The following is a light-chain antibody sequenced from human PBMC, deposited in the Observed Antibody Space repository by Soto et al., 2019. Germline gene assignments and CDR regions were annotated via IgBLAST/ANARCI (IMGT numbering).Light chain of an antibody. CDR2: EVS. CDR1: SSDVGSYNL. J-gene: IGLJ1*01. V-gene: IGLV2-23*02. Sequence: LNQPASVSGSPGQSITFPCTRTSSDVGSYNLVSWYQQHPGKAPKLMIYEVSKRPSGVSNRFSGSKSGNTASLTISGLQAEDEADYYCCSYAGSSTYVFGTGTKVTVL. CDR3: CSYAGSSTYV.